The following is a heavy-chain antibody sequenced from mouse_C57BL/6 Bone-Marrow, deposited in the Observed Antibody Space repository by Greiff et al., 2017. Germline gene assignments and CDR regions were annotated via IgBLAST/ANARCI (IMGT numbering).Heavy chain of an antibody. D-gene: IGHD2-3*01. CDR2: IGPGSGST. Sequence: QVHVKQSGAELVKPGASVKISCKASGYTFTDYYINWVKQRPGQGLEWIGKIGPGSGSTYYNEKFKGKATLTADKSSSTAYMQLSSLTSEDSAVYFCARHGYYVVPYYYAMDYWGQGTSVTVSS. V-gene: IGHV1-77*01. CDR1: GYTFTDYY. J-gene: IGHJ4*01. CDR3: ARHGYYVVPYYYAMDY.